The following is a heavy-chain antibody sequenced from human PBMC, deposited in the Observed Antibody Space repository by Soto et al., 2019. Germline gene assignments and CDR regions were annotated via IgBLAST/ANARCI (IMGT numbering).Heavy chain of an antibody. CDR3: ARVGYSSGWSHFDY. J-gene: IGHJ4*02. Sequence: ASVKVSCTASGYTFTSYGISWVRQAPGQGLEWMGWISAYNGNTNYAQKLQGRVTMATDTSTSTAYMELRSLRSDDTAVYYCARVGYSSGWSHFDYWGQGTLVTVSS. D-gene: IGHD6-19*01. V-gene: IGHV1-18*01. CDR2: ISAYNGNT. CDR1: GYTFTSYG.